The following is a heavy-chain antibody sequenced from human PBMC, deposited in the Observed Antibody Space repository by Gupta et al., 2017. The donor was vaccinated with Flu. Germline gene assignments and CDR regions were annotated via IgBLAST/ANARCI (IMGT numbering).Heavy chain of an antibody. Sequence: QVQLQESGPGLLKPSETLSLTCSVSGDSIGTYYWNWIRQPPGKGLEWIGHISSSGSTIYNPSLASRVTISLDTSDNQFSLTLTSVTAADTALYYCARRKTLTHISLGKDNWFDPWGQGTLVTVSS. CDR2: ISSSGST. D-gene: IGHD2-21*01. J-gene: IGHJ5*02. CDR1: GDSIGTYY. V-gene: IGHV4-59*01. CDR3: ARRKTLTHISLGKDNWFDP.